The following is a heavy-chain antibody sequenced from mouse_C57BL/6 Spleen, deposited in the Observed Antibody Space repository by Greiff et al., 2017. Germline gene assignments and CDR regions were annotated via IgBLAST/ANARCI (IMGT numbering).Heavy chain of an antibody. J-gene: IGHJ2*01. CDR2: IDPSDSET. V-gene: IGHV1-52*01. D-gene: IGHD1-1*01. CDR1: GYTFTSYW. CDR3: ARNYYGRALDY. Sequence: QVQLQQPGAELVRPGSSVKLSCKASGYTFTSYWMHWVKQRPIQGLEWIGNIDPSDSETHYNQKFKDKATLTVDNSSSTAYMQLSSLTSEDSAVYYCARNYYGRALDYWGQGTTLTVSS.